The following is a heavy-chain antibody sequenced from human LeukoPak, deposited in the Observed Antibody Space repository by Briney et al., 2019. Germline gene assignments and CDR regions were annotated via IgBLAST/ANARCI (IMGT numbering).Heavy chain of an antibody. CDR2: IIPIFGTA. CDR3: ARVRDYYDILTGYHNHYGMDV. D-gene: IGHD3-9*01. J-gene: IGHJ6*04. CDR1: GGTFSSYA. Sequence: ASVKVSRKASGGTFSSYAISWVRQAPGQGLEWMGGIIPIFGTANYAQKFQGRVTITADESTSTAYMELSSLRSEDTAVYYCARVRDYYDILTGYHNHYGMDVWGKGTTVTVSS. V-gene: IGHV1-69*01.